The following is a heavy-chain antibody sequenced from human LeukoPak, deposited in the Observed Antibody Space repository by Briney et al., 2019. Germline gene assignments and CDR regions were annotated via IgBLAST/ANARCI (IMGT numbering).Heavy chain of an antibody. CDR2: IYYSGST. J-gene: IGHJ4*02. V-gene: IGHV4-39*07. CDR3: ARDRSLTGYSSGWYDY. Sequence: SETLSLTCTVSGGSISSSSYYWGWIRQPPGKGLEWIGSIYYSGSTNYNPSLKSRVTISVDTSKNQFSLKLSSVTAADTAVYYCARDRSLTGYSSGWYDYWGQGTLVTVSS. CDR1: GGSISSSSYY. D-gene: IGHD6-19*01.